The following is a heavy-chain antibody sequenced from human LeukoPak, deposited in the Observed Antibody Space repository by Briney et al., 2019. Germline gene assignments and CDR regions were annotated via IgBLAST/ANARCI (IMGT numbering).Heavy chain of an antibody. CDR2: IYHSGST. CDR1: GGSISSSNW. CDR3: ANLPQYSSSWEQSD. D-gene: IGHD6-13*01. Sequence: PSETLSLTCAVSGGSISSSNWWSWVRQPPGKGLEWIGEIYHSGSTNYNPSLKSRVTISVDKSKNQFSLKLSSVTAADTAVYYCANLPQYSSSWEQSDWGQGTLVTVSS. J-gene: IGHJ4*02. V-gene: IGHV4-4*02.